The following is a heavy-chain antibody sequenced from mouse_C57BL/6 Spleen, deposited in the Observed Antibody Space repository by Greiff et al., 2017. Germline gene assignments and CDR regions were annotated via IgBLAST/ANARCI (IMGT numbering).Heavy chain of an antibody. CDR2: INPSNGGT. J-gene: IGHJ4*01. V-gene: IGHV1-53*01. Sequence: QVQLQQPGTELVKPGASVKLSCKASGYTFTSYWMHWVKQRPGQGLEWIGNINPSNGGTNYNEKFKSKATLTVDQSSSTAYMQLSSLTSEDSAVYYCARSPLRYYAMDYWGQGTSVTVSS. CDR3: ARSPLRYYAMDY. D-gene: IGHD1-1*01. CDR1: GYTFTSYW.